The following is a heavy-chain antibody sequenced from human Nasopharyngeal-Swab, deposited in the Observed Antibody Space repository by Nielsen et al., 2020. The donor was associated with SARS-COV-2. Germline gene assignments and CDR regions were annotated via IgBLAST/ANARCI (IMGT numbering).Heavy chain of an antibody. D-gene: IGHD1-14*01. CDR1: GFTFENYW. J-gene: IGHJ6*02. Sequence: GGSLRLSCAASGFTFENYWMSWLRLAPGKGLEWVANINQGGIEKHYADSMKGRFTISRDNAKNTLYLQMNGLRVDDTAVYYCARGGFRYGLDVWGQGTTVTVSS. CDR3: ARGGFRYGLDV. V-gene: IGHV3-7*01. CDR2: INQGGIEK.